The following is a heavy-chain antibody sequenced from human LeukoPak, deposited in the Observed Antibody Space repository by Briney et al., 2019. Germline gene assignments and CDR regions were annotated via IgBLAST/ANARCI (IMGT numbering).Heavy chain of an antibody. V-gene: IGHV3-23*01. J-gene: IGHJ5*02. CDR2: ISGSGGST. D-gene: IGHD3-10*01. CDR3: AKRSPITMVRGVIP. Sequence: GGSLRLSCAASGFTFSSYAMSWVRQAPGKGLEWVSAISGSGGSTYYADSVRGRFTISRDNSKNTLYLQMNSLRAEDTAVYYCAKRSPITMVRGVIPWGQGALVTVSS. CDR1: GFTFSSYA.